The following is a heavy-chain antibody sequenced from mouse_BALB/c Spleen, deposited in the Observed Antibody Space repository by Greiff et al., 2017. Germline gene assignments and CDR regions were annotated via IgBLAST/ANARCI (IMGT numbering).Heavy chain of an antibody. CDR1: GFTFSSFG. V-gene: IGHV5-17*02. J-gene: IGHJ4*01. CDR2: ISSGSSTI. Sequence: EVKLMESGGGLVQPGGSRKLSCAASGFTFSSFGMHWVRQAPEKGLEWVAYISSGSSTIYYADTVKGRFTISRDNPKNTLFLQMTSLRSEDTAMYYCARRKGNVAMDYWGQGTSVTVSS. CDR3: ARRKGNVAMDY.